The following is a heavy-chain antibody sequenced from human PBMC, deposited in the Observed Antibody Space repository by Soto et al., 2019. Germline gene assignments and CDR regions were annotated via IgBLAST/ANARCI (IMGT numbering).Heavy chain of an antibody. D-gene: IGHD2-2*01. Sequence: ASVKVSCKASGGTFSSYAISWVRQAPGQGLEWMGGIIPIFGTANYAQKFQGRVTITADESTSTAYMELSSLRSEDTAVYYCARAWSDCISTSCYANWFDPWGRGTLVTVSS. CDR3: ARAWSDCISTSCYANWFDP. CDR1: GGTFSSYA. J-gene: IGHJ5*02. V-gene: IGHV1-69*13. CDR2: IIPIFGTA.